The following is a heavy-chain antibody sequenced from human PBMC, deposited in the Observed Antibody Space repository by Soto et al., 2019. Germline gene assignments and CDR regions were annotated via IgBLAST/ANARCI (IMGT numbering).Heavy chain of an antibody. J-gene: IGHJ4*02. CDR1: GGSISSYY. D-gene: IGHD6-13*01. Sequence: TLYLTFTVCGGSISSYYWSWIRQPAGKGMEWIGRIHTTDGTNYNPSLKSRVTMSIDTSNNQFSLKLSSLTAADTAVYYCARALSSAAGLYFDFWGQGTLVTVSS. CDR3: ARALSSAAGLYFDF. CDR2: IHTTDGT. V-gene: IGHV4-4*07.